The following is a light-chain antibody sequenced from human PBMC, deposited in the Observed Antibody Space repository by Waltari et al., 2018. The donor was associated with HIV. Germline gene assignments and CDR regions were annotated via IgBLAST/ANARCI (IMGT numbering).Light chain of an antibody. CDR1: SSNIGSNY. CDR2: RNN. CDR3: ATRDGSLKV. V-gene: IGLV1-47*01. J-gene: IGLJ3*02. Sequence: QSVLTQPPSASGTPGQGVTISCVGDSSNIGSNYVYWYQQLPGTAPKVLIYRNNQRPAGVPDRCSGYKSGASASLTISGLRSADEAGYFCATRDGSLKVFGGGTKLTVL.